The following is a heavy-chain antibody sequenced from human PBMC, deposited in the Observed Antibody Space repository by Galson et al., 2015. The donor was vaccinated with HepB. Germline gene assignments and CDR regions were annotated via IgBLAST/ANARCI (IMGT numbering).Heavy chain of an antibody. V-gene: IGHV3-30-3*01. D-gene: IGHD6-13*01. J-gene: IGHJ4*02. CDR3: ARDPKGYGSSWYGGFDY. Sequence: SLRLSCAASGFTFSSYAMRWVRQAPGKGLEWVAVISYDGSNKYYADSVKGRFTISRDNSKNTLYLQMNSLRAEDTAVYYCARDPKGYGSSWYGGFDYWGQGALVTVSS. CDR2: ISYDGSNK. CDR1: GFTFSSYA.